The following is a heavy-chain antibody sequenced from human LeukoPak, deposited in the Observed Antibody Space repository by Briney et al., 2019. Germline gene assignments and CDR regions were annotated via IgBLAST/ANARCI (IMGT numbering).Heavy chain of an antibody. CDR2: ISGSGECT. V-gene: IGHV3-23*01. CDR1: GFTFSSYA. D-gene: IGHD1-26*01. Sequence: GGSLRLSCAASGFTFSSYAMNWVRQAPGKGLEWVSTISGSGECTYYADSVKGRFTISRDSSKDTVYLQMDSLRAEDTAVYYCAKGSDYNLYFDHWGQGALCTVSS. J-gene: IGHJ5*02. CDR3: AKGSDYNLYFDH.